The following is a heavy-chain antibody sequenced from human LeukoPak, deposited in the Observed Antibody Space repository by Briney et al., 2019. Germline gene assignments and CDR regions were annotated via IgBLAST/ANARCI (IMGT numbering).Heavy chain of an antibody. J-gene: IGHJ4*02. D-gene: IGHD3-22*01. V-gene: IGHV3-74*01. CDR2: INSEGSST. CDR1: GFTFSSYW. CDR3: ARGVYYDSSGYPPDFDY. Sequence: GGSLRLSCAASGFTFSSYWMHWVRHAPGKGLVWFSRINSEGSSTSYADSVKGRFIISRDNAKNTLYLQMNSLRAEDTAVYYCARGVYYDSSGYPPDFDYWGQGTLVTVSS.